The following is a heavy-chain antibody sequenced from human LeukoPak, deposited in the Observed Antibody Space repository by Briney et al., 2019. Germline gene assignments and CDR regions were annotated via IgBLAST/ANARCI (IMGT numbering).Heavy chain of an antibody. CDR3: ATSQSSVAGIVGD. J-gene: IGHJ4*02. Sequence: GGSLRLSCAASGFTFSDYFMTWIRQAPGKGLEWVSYISGSASNKYYADSVKGRFTISRDNAKSSLYLQMNSLRVENTAVYYCATSQSSVAGIVGDWGQGTLVTVSS. V-gene: IGHV3-11*04. D-gene: IGHD6-19*01. CDR2: ISGSASNK. CDR1: GFTFSDYF.